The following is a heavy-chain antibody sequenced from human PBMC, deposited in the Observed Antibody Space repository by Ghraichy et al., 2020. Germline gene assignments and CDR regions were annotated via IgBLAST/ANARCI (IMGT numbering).Heavy chain of an antibody. CDR1: QFTFRNYY. D-gene: IGHD3/OR15-3a*01. Sequence: GGSLRLSCAASQFTFRNYYMTWVRQAPGKGLEWVANIKQDGSEKSYVDSVKGRFTISRDNAKSSLYLQMNSLRAEDSAIYYCARVRRYDKDDFYRDFDLWGRGTLVTVSS. CDR3: ARVRRYDKDDFYRDFDL. V-gene: IGHV3-7*04. J-gene: IGHJ2*01. CDR2: IKQDGSEK.